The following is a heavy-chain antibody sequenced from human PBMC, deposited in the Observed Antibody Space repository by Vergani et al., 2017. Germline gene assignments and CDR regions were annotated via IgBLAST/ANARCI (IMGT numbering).Heavy chain of an antibody. Sequence: EVHLLESGGGLRQPGGSLKLSCAASGFTFSTYAMSWVRQVPGKGLEWVATIDNSGRSIYYTDSVKGRFTISRDNSKNTVYLQINSLRAEDTAFYYCADLYGDDGFSPFWGQGTLVTVSS. CDR2: IDNSGRSI. CDR3: ADLYGDDGFSPF. CDR1: GFTFSTYA. V-gene: IGHV3-23*01. D-gene: IGHD2-21*01. J-gene: IGHJ4*02.